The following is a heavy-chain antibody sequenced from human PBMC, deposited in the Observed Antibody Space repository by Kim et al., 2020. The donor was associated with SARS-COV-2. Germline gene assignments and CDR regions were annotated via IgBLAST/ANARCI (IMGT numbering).Heavy chain of an antibody. D-gene: IGHD3-10*01. CDR2: ISAYNGNK. J-gene: IGHJ4*02. CDR1: GYTFSDYA. CDR3: ARMRGSNYALDY. Sequence: ASVKVSCQASGYTFSDYAITWLRRAPGQGLEWMGWISAYNGNKYFAQRFQDRVTLTTDTPTSTAYMELRSLASDDSATYFCARMRGSNYALDYLGQGTLV. V-gene: IGHV1-18*01.